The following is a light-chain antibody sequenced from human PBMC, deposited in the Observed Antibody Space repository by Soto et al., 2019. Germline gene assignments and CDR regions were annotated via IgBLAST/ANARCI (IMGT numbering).Light chain of an antibody. CDR1: QSISTI. J-gene: IGKJ5*01. CDR2: GAS. Sequence: EIVMTQSPATLSVSPGERATLSCRASQSISTILAWYQHKPGQPPRLLIYGASSRATGIPDRFSGSGSGTDFTLTITRLEPEDFAVYYCQQYGSSPTTFGQGTRLEIK. V-gene: IGKV3-20*01. CDR3: QQYGSSPTT.